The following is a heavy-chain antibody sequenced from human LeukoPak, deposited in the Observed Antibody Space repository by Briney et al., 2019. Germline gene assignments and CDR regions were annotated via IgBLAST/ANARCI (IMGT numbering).Heavy chain of an antibody. J-gene: IGHJ4*02. V-gene: IGHV4-59*11. CDR3: ARGGSSSSLNHFDY. D-gene: IGHD6-13*01. CDR2: IYYSGST. Sequence: PSETLSLTCTVSRGSISSHYWSWIRQPPGKGLEWIGYIYYSGSTNYNPSLESRVTISVDPSKSQFSLKLASVSAADTAVYYCARGGSSSSLNHFDYWGQGTLVTVSS. CDR1: RGSISSHY.